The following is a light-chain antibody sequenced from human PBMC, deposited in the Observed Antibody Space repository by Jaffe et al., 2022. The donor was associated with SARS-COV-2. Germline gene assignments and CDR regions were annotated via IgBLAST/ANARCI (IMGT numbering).Light chain of an antibody. J-gene: IGKJ1*01. CDR1: QSVSSSY. Sequence: EIVLTQSPGTLPLSPGERATLSCRASQSVSSSYLAWYQQKPGQAPRLLIYGASSRATGIPDRFSGSGSGTDFTLTISRLEPEDFAVYYCQQYGGSRTFGQGTKVEIK. CDR3: QQYGGSRT. CDR2: GAS. V-gene: IGKV3-20*01.